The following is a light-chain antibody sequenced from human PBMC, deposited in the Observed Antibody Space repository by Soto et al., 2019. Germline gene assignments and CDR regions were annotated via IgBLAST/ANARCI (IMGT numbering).Light chain of an antibody. V-gene: IGLV1-51*01. CDR2: DSD. Sequence: QSVLTQPPSVSAAPGQKVTISCSGSSSNIGNNYVSWYQQLPGTAPKLLIYDSDRRPSGIPDRFSGSKSGTSATLGITGLQTGDEADYYCGSRDSSVSAGVFGGGTKLTVL. CDR1: SSNIGNNY. J-gene: IGLJ3*02. CDR3: GSRDSSVSAGV.